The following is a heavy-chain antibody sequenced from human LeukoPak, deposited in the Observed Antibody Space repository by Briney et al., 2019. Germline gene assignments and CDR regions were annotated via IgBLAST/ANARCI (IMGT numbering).Heavy chain of an antibody. CDR3: ARVVGYSYGYYFDY. D-gene: IGHD5-18*01. V-gene: IGHV1-69*04. CDR2: IIPILGIA. Sequence: SVKVSCKASGGTFSSYAISWVRQAPGQGLEWMGRIIPILGIANYAQKFQGRVTITADKSTSTAYMELSSLRSEDTAVYYCARVVGYSYGYYFDYWGQGTLVTVSS. CDR1: GGTFSSYA. J-gene: IGHJ4*02.